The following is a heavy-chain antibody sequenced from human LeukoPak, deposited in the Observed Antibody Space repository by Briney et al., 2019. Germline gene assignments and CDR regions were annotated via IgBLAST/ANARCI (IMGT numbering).Heavy chain of an antibody. CDR1: GGSISSSSYY. Sequence: SETLSLTCTVSGGSISSSSYYWGWIRQPPGKGLEWIGSIYYSGSTYYNPSLKSRVTISVDTSKNQFSLKLNSVTAADTAVYYCARSGSSGYYPQYYFDYWGQGTLVTVSS. D-gene: IGHD3-22*01. V-gene: IGHV4-39*01. CDR2: IYYSGST. J-gene: IGHJ4*02. CDR3: ARSGSSGYYPQYYFDY.